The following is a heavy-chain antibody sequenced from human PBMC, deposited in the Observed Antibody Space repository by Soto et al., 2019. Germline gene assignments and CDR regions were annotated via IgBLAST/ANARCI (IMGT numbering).Heavy chain of an antibody. CDR2: VFHSGSV. V-gene: IGHV4-4*02. D-gene: IGHD1-1*01. CDR3: ARKAWTRLDY. CDR1: GGSLSTPVW. Sequence: SETLSLTCGVSGGSLSTPVWWTWVRLTPGKGPEWIGEVFHSGSVNYNPSLQSRVTISVDKSTNHFSLRLTSVTAADTAVYYCARKAWTRLDYCGPAALVTVSS. J-gene: IGHJ4*02.